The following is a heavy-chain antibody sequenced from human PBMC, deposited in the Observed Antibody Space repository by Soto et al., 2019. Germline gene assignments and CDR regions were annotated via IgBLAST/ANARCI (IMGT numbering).Heavy chain of an antibody. CDR3: ARVLEGGYRYGYFDY. V-gene: IGHV4-31*03. CDR1: GGSISSGGYY. Sequence: QVQLQESGPGLVKPSQTLSLTCTVSGGSISSGGYYWSWIRQHPGKGLEWIGYIYYSGSTYYNPALKSRVTISVDTSKNQFSLKLSSVTAADTAVYYCARVLEGGYRYGYFDYWGQGTLVTVSS. J-gene: IGHJ4*02. D-gene: IGHD3-3*01. CDR2: IYYSGST.